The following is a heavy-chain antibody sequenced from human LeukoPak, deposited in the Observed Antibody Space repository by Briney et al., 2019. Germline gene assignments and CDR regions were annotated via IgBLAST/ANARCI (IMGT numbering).Heavy chain of an antibody. CDR2: ISSSSSTI. CDR3: ARGSVGLDY. V-gene: IGHV3-48*04. CDR1: GFTFSSYS. J-gene: IGHJ4*02. Sequence: GGSLILSCAASGFTFSSYSMNWVRQAPGKGLEWVSYISSSSSTIYYADSVKGRFTISRDNAKNSLYLQMNSLRAEDTAVYYCARGSVGLDYWGQGTLVTVSS. D-gene: IGHD4-23*01.